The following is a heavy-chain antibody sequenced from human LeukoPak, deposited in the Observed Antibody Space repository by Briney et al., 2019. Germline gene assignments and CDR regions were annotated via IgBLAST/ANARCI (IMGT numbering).Heavy chain of an antibody. V-gene: IGHV3-48*01. Sequence: GGSLRLSSAASGFTFSSYSMNWVCQAPGKGLEWISFISSRSSTIHYADSVKGRFTISRDNAKNSLYLQMNSLRAEDTAVYYCARDHIAATTSGICWGQGTLVTVSS. CDR1: GFTFSSYS. J-gene: IGHJ4*02. CDR3: ARDHIAATTSGIC. D-gene: IGHD5-12*01. CDR2: ISSRSSTI.